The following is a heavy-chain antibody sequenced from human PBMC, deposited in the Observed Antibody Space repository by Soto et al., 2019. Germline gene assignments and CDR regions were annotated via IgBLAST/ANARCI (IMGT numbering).Heavy chain of an antibody. CDR1: GFTFSSYA. D-gene: IGHD7-27*01. J-gene: IGHJ2*01. V-gene: IGHV3-23*01. Sequence: EVQLLESGGGLVQPGGSLRLSCAASGFTFSSYAMSWVRQAPGKGLEWVSVISGSGGSTYYADSVKGRFTISRDNSKNTQYLQMNSLRAEDTAVYYCAKRNWGGWYFDLWGRGTLVTASS. CDR3: AKRNWGGWYFDL. CDR2: ISGSGGST.